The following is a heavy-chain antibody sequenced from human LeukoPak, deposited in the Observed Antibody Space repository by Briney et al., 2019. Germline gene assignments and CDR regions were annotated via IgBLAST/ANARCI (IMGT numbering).Heavy chain of an antibody. V-gene: IGHV1-2*02. Sequence: ASVKVSCKASGYTFTGYYMHWARQAPGQGLEWMGWINPNSGGTNYAQNFQGRVTMTRDTSISTAYMELSRLRSDDTAVYYCAREVGYCSSTSCPPSYSAWGQGTLVSVSS. CDR3: AREVGYCSSTSCPPSYSA. J-gene: IGHJ4*02. CDR1: GYTFTGYY. D-gene: IGHD2-2*01. CDR2: INPNSGGT.